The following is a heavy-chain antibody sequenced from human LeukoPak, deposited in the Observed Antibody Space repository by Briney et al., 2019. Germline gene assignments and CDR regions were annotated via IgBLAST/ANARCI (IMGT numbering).Heavy chain of an antibody. J-gene: IGHJ4*02. CDR2: INHSGGT. CDR3: ARSWAGMYYPFYYFDY. D-gene: IGHD1-26*01. CDR1: GGSFSGYS. Sequence: PSETLSLTCAVYGGSFSGYSWNWIRQPPVKGLEWIGEINHSGGTNYNPSLKSRVTISVDTSKNQFSLHLDSVTAADTAVYYCARSWAGMYYPFYYFDYWGQGTLVSVSS. V-gene: IGHV4-34*01.